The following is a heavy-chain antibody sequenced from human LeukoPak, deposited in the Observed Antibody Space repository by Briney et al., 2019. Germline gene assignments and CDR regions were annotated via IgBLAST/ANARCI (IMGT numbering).Heavy chain of an antibody. Sequence: PGRSLRLSCAASGFTFSSYAMHWVRQAPGKGLEWVAVISYDGSNKYYADSVKGRFTISRDNSKNTLYLQMNSLRAEDTAVYYCARDGLTPAYYYDNSGYSGNWFDPWGQGTLVTVSS. J-gene: IGHJ5*02. CDR2: ISYDGSNK. D-gene: IGHD3-22*01. CDR1: GFTFSSYA. V-gene: IGHV3-30*04. CDR3: ARDGLTPAYYYDNSGYSGNWFDP.